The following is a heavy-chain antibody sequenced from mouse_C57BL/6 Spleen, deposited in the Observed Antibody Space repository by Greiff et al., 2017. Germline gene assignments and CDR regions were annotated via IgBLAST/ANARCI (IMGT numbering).Heavy chain of an antibody. J-gene: IGHJ4*01. CDR1: GYTFTSYW. CDR3: ARYYDYAPDYAMDY. Sequence: QVQLQQPGAELVKPGASVKLSCTASGYTFTSYWMQWVKQRPGQGLEWIGEIDPSDSDTNYNQKFKGKATLTVDTASSTAYMQLSSLTSEDAAVYDCARYYDYAPDYAMDYWGQGTSVTVSS. V-gene: IGHV1-50*01. D-gene: IGHD2-4*01. CDR2: IDPSDSDT.